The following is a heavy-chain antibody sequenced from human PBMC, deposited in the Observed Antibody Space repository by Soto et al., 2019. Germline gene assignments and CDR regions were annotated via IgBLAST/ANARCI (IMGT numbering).Heavy chain of an antibody. D-gene: IGHD6-6*01. CDR1: GFTFSSYG. CDR3: ARDQEQLASYFDY. V-gene: IGHV3-33*01. J-gene: IGHJ4*02. Sequence: GGSLRLSCAASGFTFSSYGMHWVRQAPGKGLEWVAVIWYDGSNKYYADSVKGRFTISRDNSKNTLHLQMNSLRAEDTAVYYCARDQEQLASYFDYWGQGTLVTVSS. CDR2: IWYDGSNK.